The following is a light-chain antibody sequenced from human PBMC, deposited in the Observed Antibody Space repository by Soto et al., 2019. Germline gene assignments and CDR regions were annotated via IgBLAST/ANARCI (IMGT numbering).Light chain of an antibody. Sequence: QSALTQPASVSGSPGQSITISCTGTSSDVGSYNLVSWYQQHPGKAPXXXXXXXXXXXXXXXNRFSGSKSGNTXSLTISGXXXXXXXXXXCCSYAGSSTYVFGTGTKLTVL. J-gene: IGLJ1*01. CDR2: XXX. V-gene: IGLV2-23*01. CDR3: CSYAGSSTYV. CDR1: SSDVGSYNL.